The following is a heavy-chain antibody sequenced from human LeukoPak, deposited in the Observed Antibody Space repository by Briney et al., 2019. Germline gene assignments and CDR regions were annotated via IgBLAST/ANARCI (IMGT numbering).Heavy chain of an antibody. V-gene: IGHV3-33*03. D-gene: IGHD6-19*01. Sequence: PGRSLRLSCAASGFTSGVTFSEYAMHWVRQAPGKGLEWVAVIWYDETDKKYADSVKGRFTISRDNSKNTLYLQMNSLRAGDTAVYYCAKNSMRLVNYFYYGMDVWGQGTTVTVSS. J-gene: IGHJ6*02. CDR2: IWYDETDK. CDR3: AKNSMRLVNYFYYGMDV. CDR1: GFTSGVTFSEYA.